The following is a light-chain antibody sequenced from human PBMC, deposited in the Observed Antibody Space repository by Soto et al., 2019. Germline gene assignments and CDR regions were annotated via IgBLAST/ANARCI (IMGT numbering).Light chain of an antibody. Sequence: DIQMTQSPSSLPASVEDRVIITSRASQSIGNHLNWYQQKPGKATKLLIFAASSLQSRVPSRFSGSRSGPDFTLTISSLQPEDFATYYCQQSYSSPPTFGQGTKVDI. J-gene: IGKJ1*01. CDR2: AAS. CDR1: QSIGNH. V-gene: IGKV1-39*01. CDR3: QQSYSSPPT.